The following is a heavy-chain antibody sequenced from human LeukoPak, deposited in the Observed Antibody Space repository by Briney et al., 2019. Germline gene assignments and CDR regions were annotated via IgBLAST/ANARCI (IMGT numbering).Heavy chain of an antibody. Sequence: GGSLRLSCAASGFTFSSYAMHWVRQAPGKGLEWVSAISGSGGSTYYADSVKGRFTISRDNSKNTLYLQMTSLRAEDTAIYYCAKRYSGSSFDFWGQGTLVTVSS. D-gene: IGHD1-26*01. J-gene: IGHJ4*02. CDR1: GFTFSSYA. CDR3: AKRYSGSSFDF. CDR2: ISGSGGST. V-gene: IGHV3-23*01.